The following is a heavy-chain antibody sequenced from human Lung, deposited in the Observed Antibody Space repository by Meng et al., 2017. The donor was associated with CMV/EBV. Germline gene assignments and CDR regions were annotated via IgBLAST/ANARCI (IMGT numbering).Heavy chain of an antibody. CDR3: AGDSLYEPKYGTDV. J-gene: IGHJ6*02. Sequence: SQTLSLTXTVSGGSISSSSYYWSWIRQHPGKGPEWIGYVFHTGATYYSPSLNSRLTLSLDTSKNQFSLKLGSVTAADTAVYYCAGDSLYEPKYGTDVWGPGTTVXVSS. CDR1: GGSISSSSYY. V-gene: IGHV4-31*03. D-gene: IGHD5/OR15-5a*01. CDR2: VFHTGAT.